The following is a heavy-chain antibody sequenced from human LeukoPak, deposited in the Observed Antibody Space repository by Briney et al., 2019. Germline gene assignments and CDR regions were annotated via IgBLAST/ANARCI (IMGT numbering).Heavy chain of an antibody. Sequence: GGSLRLSCTAAGFTFTNNWMFWVRQAPGKGTEWLASINQDGSEAYSVDSVKGRFTISRDNAKNSVYLQMNSLRVEDTAVYYCAVTSRSYAFDYWGPGTLVTVSS. V-gene: IGHV3-7*02. CDR1: GFTFTNNW. CDR2: INQDGSEA. D-gene: IGHD3-16*01. CDR3: AVTSRSYAFDY. J-gene: IGHJ4*02.